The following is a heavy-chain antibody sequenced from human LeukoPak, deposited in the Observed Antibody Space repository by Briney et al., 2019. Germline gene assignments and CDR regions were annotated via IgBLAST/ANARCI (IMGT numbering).Heavy chain of an antibody. D-gene: IGHD2/OR15-2a*01. CDR3: ARVRVSSYYGMDI. Sequence: GGSLRLSCAASGFTFSSYWMSWVRQAPGKGLEWVANINQGESEKYYVGSVKGRFTISRDNAKNSLYLQMNTLRAEDTAVYYCARVRVSSYYGMDIWGQGTTVTVSS. J-gene: IGHJ6*02. V-gene: IGHV3-7*05. CDR1: GFTFSSYW. CDR2: INQGESEK.